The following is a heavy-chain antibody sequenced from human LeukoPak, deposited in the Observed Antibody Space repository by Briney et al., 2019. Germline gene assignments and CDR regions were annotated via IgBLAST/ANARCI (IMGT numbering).Heavy chain of an antibody. Sequence: PSETLSLTCTVSGGSISSYYWSWIRQPAGKGLEWIGCIYTSGSTNYNPSLKSRVTMSVDTSKNQFPLQLSSVTAADTAVYYCARAHPTIVPGVIISYYFDYWGQGTMVTVSS. D-gene: IGHD3-10*01. CDR1: GGSISSYY. J-gene: IGHJ4*02. V-gene: IGHV4-4*07. CDR3: ARAHPTIVPGVIISYYFDY. CDR2: IYTSGST.